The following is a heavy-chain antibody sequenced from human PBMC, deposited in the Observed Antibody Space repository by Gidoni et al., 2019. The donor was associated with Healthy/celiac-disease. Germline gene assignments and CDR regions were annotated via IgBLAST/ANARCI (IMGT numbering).Heavy chain of an antibody. D-gene: IGHD3-16*01. J-gene: IGHJ5*02. CDR3: ARVRKGGEFYNWFDP. Sequence: QVQLQESGPGLVKPSQTLSLTCTVSGGSINSGSYYWGWIRQHPGTGPEWIGYIYYSGNTYYSPSLKSRVTISVDTSKNQFSLKLSSLTAADTAVYYCARVRKGGEFYNWFDPWGQGTLVTVSS. CDR2: IYYSGNT. CDR1: GGSINSGSYY. V-gene: IGHV4-31*03.